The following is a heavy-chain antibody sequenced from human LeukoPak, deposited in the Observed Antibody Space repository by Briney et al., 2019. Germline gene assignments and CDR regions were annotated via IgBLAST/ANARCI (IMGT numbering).Heavy chain of an antibody. CDR3: ARCRDEYSSSPYFDY. V-gene: IGHV4-59*11. Sequence: SETLSLTCTVSGGSISSHYWSWIRQPPGKGLEWIGYIYYSGSTNYNPSLKSRVTISVDTSKNQFSLKLSSVAAADTAVYYCARCRDEYSSSPYFDYWGQGTLVTVSS. J-gene: IGHJ4*02. D-gene: IGHD6-6*01. CDR1: GGSISSHY. CDR2: IYYSGST.